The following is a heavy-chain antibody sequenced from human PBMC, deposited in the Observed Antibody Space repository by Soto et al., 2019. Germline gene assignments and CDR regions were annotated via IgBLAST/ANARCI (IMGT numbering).Heavy chain of an antibody. CDR3: AKEGWVQLVDYYYSMDV. V-gene: IGHV3-23*01. CDR1: GFIFSSYA. CDR2: MSNSGGST. D-gene: IGHD6-6*01. Sequence: GGSLRLSCAASGFIFSSYAMSCVRQAPGQGLEWVSAMSNSGGSTYYADSVKGRFTISRDNSKHTLYLQMNSLRAEDTAVYYCAKEGWVQLVDYYYSMDVWGKGTTVTVSS. J-gene: IGHJ6*03.